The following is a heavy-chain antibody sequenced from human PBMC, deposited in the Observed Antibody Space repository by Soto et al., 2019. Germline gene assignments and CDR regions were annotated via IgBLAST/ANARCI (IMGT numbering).Heavy chain of an antibody. CDR1: GFDFINNA. CDR2: ISGNAGTT. J-gene: IGHJ6*02. Sequence: GGSLRLSCAASGFDFINNAMAWVRQAPGKGLEWVSVISGNAGTTYYAASVKGRFTISRDNSKKTLYLQMNSLRAEDTAVYYCAKDNARKYEVITTAFCMDVWGQGTTVTVSS. V-gene: IGHV3-23*01. CDR3: AKDNARKYEVITTAFCMDV. D-gene: IGHD4-17*01.